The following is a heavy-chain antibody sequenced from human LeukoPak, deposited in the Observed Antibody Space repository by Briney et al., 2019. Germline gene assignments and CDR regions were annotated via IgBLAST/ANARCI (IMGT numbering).Heavy chain of an antibody. V-gene: IGHV3-7*01. Sequence: GGSLRLSCAASGFTFSSNWMSWVRQAPGKGLEWVSNIKEDGGEKNNVDSVKGRFIISRDNAKNSLYLQMNSLRAEDTAVYYCARDFGYCSGGSCYTRMDVWGKGTTVTVSS. CDR1: GFTFSSNW. J-gene: IGHJ6*03. CDR3: ARDFGYCSGGSCYTRMDV. D-gene: IGHD2-15*01. CDR2: IKEDGGEK.